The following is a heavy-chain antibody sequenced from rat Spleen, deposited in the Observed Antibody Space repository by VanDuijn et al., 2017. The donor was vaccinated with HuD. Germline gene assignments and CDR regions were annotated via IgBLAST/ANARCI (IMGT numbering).Heavy chain of an antibody. CDR3: TRDGHYDGTYHSYVMDA. Sequence: EVQLVESGGGLVQPGRSMKLSCAASGFTFSNSYMAWVRQAPTKGLEWVAYISTGGGSTYYRDSVKGRFTITRDNAKSTLYLQMDSLRSEDTATYYCTRDGHYDGTYHSYVMDAWGQGASVTVSS. CDR2: ISTGGGST. J-gene: IGHJ4*01. CDR1: GFTFSNSY. V-gene: IGHV5-27*01. D-gene: IGHD1-12*02.